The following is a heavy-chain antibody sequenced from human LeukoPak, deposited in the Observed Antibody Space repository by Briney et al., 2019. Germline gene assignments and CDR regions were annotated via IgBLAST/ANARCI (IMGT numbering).Heavy chain of an antibody. J-gene: IGHJ5*02. V-gene: IGHV3-30*04. CDR3: ARAAIVVVVAATPVWFDP. Sequence: PGGSLRLSCAASGFTFSSYAMHWVRQAPGKGLEWVTVISYDGSNKYYADSVKGRFTISRDNSKNTLYLQMNSLRAEDTAMYYCARAAIVVVVAATPVWFDPWGQGTLVTVSS. CDR2: ISYDGSNK. D-gene: IGHD2-15*01. CDR1: GFTFSSYA.